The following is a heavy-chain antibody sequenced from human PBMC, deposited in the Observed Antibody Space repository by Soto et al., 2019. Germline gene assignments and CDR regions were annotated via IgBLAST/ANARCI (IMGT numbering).Heavy chain of an antibody. CDR3: ARVRLSIAVNDALDV. CDR2: MTYDGATE. D-gene: IGHD3-3*02. CDR1: GFTFTDYV. V-gene: IGHV3-30*14. Sequence: QVYVVESGGGVVQPGRSLRLSCAASGFTFTDYVIHWVRQPAGKGLEWVASMTYDGATEYYADSVKGRFTMSRDNSKRTVSLQLHSLTPEDTAVYYCARVRLSIAVNDALDVWGQGTTVTVSS. J-gene: IGHJ3*01.